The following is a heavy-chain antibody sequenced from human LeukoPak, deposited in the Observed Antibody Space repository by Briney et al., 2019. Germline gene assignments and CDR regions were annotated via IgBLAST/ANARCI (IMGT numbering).Heavy chain of an antibody. CDR1: GFTFSSYG. Sequence: GGSLRLSCAASGFTFSSYGMHWVRQAPGKGLEWVTFIRYDGSNKYYADSVKGRFTISRDNSKNTLYLQMNSLRAEDTAVYYCAKDRAVVPAAPDYWGQGTLVTVSS. D-gene: IGHD2-2*01. V-gene: IGHV3-30*02. J-gene: IGHJ4*02. CDR2: IRYDGSNK. CDR3: AKDRAVVPAAPDY.